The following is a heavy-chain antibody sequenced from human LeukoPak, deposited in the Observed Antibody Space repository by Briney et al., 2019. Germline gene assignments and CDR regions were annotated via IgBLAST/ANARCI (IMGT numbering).Heavy chain of an antibody. V-gene: IGHV3-7*03. J-gene: IGHJ6*03. D-gene: IGHD3-10*01. CDR2: IKQDGTEK. CDR1: RFTFSSYW. CDR3: AKQGGGSGSYSNYYMDV. Sequence: GGSLRLSCAASRFTFSSYWMSWVRQAPGKGLEWVANIKQDGTEKYYVDSVKGRFTISRDNAKNSLYLQMNSLRAEDTAVYYCAKQGGGSGSYSNYYMDVRGKGTTVTISS.